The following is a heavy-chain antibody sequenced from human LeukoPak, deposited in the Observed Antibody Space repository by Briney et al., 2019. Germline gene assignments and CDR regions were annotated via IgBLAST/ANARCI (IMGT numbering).Heavy chain of an antibody. Sequence: GALRLSCAGAGFRFSNYMLSWVRQGPGKGLEWVSTVSNSGASAYYADSVKGRFTISRDNSKNTLYLQMNSLRAEDTAVYYCAKNLEVFTVYYFDYWGQGTLVTVSS. V-gene: IGHV3-23*01. CDR2: VSNSGASA. CDR3: AKNLEVFTVYYFDY. D-gene: IGHD2-8*01. J-gene: IGHJ4*02. CDR1: GFRFSNYM.